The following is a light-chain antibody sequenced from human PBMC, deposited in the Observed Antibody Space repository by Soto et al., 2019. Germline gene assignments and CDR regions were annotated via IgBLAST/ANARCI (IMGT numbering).Light chain of an antibody. CDR3: VSYTTSASYV. CDR1: SSDVGNYIF. V-gene: IGLV2-14*01. J-gene: IGLJ1*01. Sequence: QSVLTQPAPVSWSPGQSITISCTGTSSDVGNYIFVSWYRQHPGKAPKLMIYDINNRPSGVSNRFSGSKSGNTASLTISGLQAEDEADYYCVSYTTSASYVFGTGTKVTVL. CDR2: DIN.